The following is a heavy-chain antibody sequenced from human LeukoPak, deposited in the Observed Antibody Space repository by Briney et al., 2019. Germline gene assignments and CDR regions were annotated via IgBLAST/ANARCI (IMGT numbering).Heavy chain of an antibody. D-gene: IGHD3-10*02. Sequence: GGSLRLSCAASGFTFSRFRMSWVRQPPGKGLEWVANINQDGSEIYYVDSVKGRFTVSTDNAKNSLYLQMNSLRAEDTAVYYCARRGMVGESRYFDLWGRGTLVTVSS. CDR3: ARRGMVGESRYFDL. J-gene: IGHJ2*01. CDR1: GFTFSRFR. V-gene: IGHV3-7*01. CDR2: INQDGSEI.